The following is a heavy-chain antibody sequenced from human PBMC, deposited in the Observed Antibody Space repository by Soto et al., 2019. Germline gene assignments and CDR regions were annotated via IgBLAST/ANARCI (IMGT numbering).Heavy chain of an antibody. V-gene: IGHV3-30-3*01. J-gene: IGHJ6*02. CDR3: ARGDREDIAVVIGVRPGEYGVDV. CDR1: GFTFRSYA. D-gene: IGHD2-15*01. CDR2: ISHDGSNK. Sequence: GGSLRLSCAASGFTFRSYAMHWVRQAPGKGLECVAVISHDGSNKFYRDNEKGRFTISRDNSKKTLYLQINSLRYEDTAVYYCARGDREDIAVVIGVRPGEYGVDVWGQGTTVTVSS.